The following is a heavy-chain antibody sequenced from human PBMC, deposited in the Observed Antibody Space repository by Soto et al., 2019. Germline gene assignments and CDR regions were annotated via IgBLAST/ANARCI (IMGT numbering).Heavy chain of an antibody. CDR1: GFTFSSYS. D-gene: IGHD6-19*01. CDR2: ISSSSSYI. J-gene: IGHJ4*02. V-gene: IGHV3-21*01. CDR3: ARDGVSYSSGWSLFDY. Sequence: NPGGSLRLSCAASGFTFSSYSMNWVRQAPGKGLEWVSSISSSSSYIYYADSVKGRFTISRDNAKNSLYLQMNSLRAEDTAVYYCARDGVSYSSGWSLFDYWGQGTLVTVSS.